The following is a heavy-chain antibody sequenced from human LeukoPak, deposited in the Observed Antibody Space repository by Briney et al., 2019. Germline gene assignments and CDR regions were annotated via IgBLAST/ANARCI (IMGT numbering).Heavy chain of an antibody. V-gene: IGHV1-69*13. CDR2: IIPIFGTA. Sequence: ASVKVSCKASGGTFSSYAISWVRQAPGQGLEWMGGIIPIFGTANYAQKFQGRVTITADESTSTAYMELSSLRSEDTAVYYCARELQRFLERQRANWFDPWGQGTLVTVSS. J-gene: IGHJ5*02. CDR1: GGTFSSYA. D-gene: IGHD3-3*01. CDR3: ARELQRFLERQRANWFDP.